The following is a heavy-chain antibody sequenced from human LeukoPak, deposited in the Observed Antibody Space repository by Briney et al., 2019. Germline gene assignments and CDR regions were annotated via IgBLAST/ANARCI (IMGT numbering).Heavy chain of an antibody. CDR2: INQGGNEK. CDR1: GFTFNNYW. J-gene: IGHJ4*02. D-gene: IGHD3-9*01. Sequence: GGSLRLSCAASGFTFNNYWMIWVRQAPGKGLEWVANINQGGNEKYYVDSVRGRFTISRDNAKNSLYLQMNSLRDEDTSVYYCARDFGTTGYDLYDYWGQGTLVTVSS. V-gene: IGHV3-7*01. CDR3: ARDFGTTGYDLYDY.